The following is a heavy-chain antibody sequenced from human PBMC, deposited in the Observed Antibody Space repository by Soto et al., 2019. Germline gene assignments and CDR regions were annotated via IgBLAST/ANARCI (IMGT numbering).Heavy chain of an antibody. CDR3: ARDLRYCSGGSCPTPPYYYYYMDV. CDR2: INPNSGGT. D-gene: IGHD2-15*01. Sequence: ASVKVSCKASGYTFTGYYMHWVRQAPGQGLEWMGWINPNSGGTNYAQKFQGWVTMTRDTSISTAYMELSRLRSDDTAVYYCARDLRYCSGGSCPTPPYYYYYMDVWGKGTTVTVSS. V-gene: IGHV1-2*04. CDR1: GYTFTGYY. J-gene: IGHJ6*03.